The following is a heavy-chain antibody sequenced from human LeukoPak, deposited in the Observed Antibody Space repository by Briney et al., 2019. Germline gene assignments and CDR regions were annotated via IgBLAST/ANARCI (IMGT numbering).Heavy chain of an antibody. CDR1: GFTFSSYS. V-gene: IGHV3-23*01. Sequence: GGSLRLSCAASGFTFSSYSMNWVRQAPGKGLEWVSAISGSGGSTYYADSVKGRFTISRDNSKNTLYLQMNSLRAEDTAVYYCAKMAGCSGGSCYFVYWGQGTLVTVSS. CDR3: AKMAGCSGGSCYFVY. J-gene: IGHJ4*02. CDR2: ISGSGGST. D-gene: IGHD2-15*01.